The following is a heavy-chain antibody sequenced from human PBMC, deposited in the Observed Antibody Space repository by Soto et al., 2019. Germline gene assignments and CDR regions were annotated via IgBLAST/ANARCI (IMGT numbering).Heavy chain of an antibody. V-gene: IGHV1-69*08. D-gene: IGHD3-10*01. CDR2: IIPILGIA. CDR1: GGTFSSYT. J-gene: IGHJ6*02. Sequence: QVQLVQSGAEVKKPGSSVKVSCKASGGTFSSYTISWVRQAPGQGLEWMGGIIPILGIANYAQKFQGRVTINADKSTSTAYMELSSLRSEDTAVYYCARDPNYYGSGSYYHYYGMDVCGQGTTVTVSS. CDR3: ARDPNYYGSGSYYHYYGMDV.